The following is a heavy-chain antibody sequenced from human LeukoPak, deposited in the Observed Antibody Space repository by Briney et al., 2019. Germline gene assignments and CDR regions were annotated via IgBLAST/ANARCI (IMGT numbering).Heavy chain of an antibody. D-gene: IGHD3-9*01. Sequence: PGGSLRLSCAASGFTFSSYGMHWVRQAPGKGLEWVAVIWYDGSNKNYADSVKGRFTISRDNSKNTLYLQMNSLRAEDTAVYYCASSYYDILTGYQELDHWGQGTLVTVSS. V-gene: IGHV3-33*01. J-gene: IGHJ4*02. CDR2: IWYDGSNK. CDR3: ASSYYDILTGYQELDH. CDR1: GFTFSSYG.